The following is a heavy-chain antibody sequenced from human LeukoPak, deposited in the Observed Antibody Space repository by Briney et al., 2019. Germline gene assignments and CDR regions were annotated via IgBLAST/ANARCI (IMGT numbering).Heavy chain of an antibody. CDR2: ISGSGGST. J-gene: IGHJ4*02. V-gene: IGHV3-23*01. Sequence: SGGSLRLSCAASGFTFSSYAMNWVRQAPGKGLEWVSSISGSGGSTLYTDSVKGRFTISRDNSKNTLYLQMNSLRADDTAVYYCTRSFRGYDFYYFDYWGQGILVTVSS. D-gene: IGHD5-12*01. CDR3: TRSFRGYDFYYFDY. CDR1: GFTFSSYA.